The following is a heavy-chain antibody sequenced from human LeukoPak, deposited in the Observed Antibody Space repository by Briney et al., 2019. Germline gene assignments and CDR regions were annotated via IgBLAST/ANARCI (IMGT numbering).Heavy chain of an antibody. V-gene: IGHV1-18*04. D-gene: IGHD5-24*01. Sequence: ASVKVSCKASGYTFTSYGISWVRQAPGQGLEWMGWISAYNGNTNYAQKLQGRVTMTTDTSTSTAYMELRSLRSDDTAVYYCARERVTSRWLAPLIDYWGQGTMVTVSS. CDR2: ISAYNGNT. J-gene: IGHJ4*02. CDR3: ARERVTSRWLAPLIDY. CDR1: GYTFTSYG.